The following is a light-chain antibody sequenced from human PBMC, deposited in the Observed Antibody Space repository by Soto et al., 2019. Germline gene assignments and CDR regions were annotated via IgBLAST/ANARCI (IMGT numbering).Light chain of an antibody. V-gene: IGLV3-21*04. CDR2: YDS. CDR3: QVWDSSSDRDVV. CDR1: NIGSKS. J-gene: IGLJ2*01. Sequence: SYELTQPPSVSVAPGKTARITCGGNNIGSKSVHWYQQKPGQAPVLVIYYDSDRPSGLPERFSGSNSGNTATLTISRVEAGDEADYYCQVWDSSSDRDVVFGGGTQLTVL.